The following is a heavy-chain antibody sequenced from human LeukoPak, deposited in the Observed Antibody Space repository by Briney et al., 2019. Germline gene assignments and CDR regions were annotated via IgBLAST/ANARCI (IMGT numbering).Heavy chain of an antibody. J-gene: IGHJ6*03. D-gene: IGHD3-9*01. Sequence: GASVKVSCKASGGTFGSYAISWVRQAPGQGLEWMGGIIPIFGTANYAQKFQGRVTITTDESTSTAYMELSSLRSEDTAVYYCARGVEHYDILTGQYYYYYMDVWGKGTTVTVSS. CDR2: IIPIFGTA. V-gene: IGHV1-69*05. CDR3: ARGVEHYDILTGQYYYYYMDV. CDR1: GGTFGSYA.